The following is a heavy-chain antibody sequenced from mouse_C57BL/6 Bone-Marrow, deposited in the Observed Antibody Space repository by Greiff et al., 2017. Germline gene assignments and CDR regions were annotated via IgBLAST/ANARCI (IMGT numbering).Heavy chain of an antibody. V-gene: IGHV1-26*01. CDR1: GYTFTDYY. J-gene: IGHJ2*01. Sequence: EVQLQQSGPELVKPGASVKISCKASGYTFTDYYMNWVKQSHGKSLEWIGDINPNNGGTSYNQKFKGKATLTVDKSSSTDYMELRSLTSEDSAVYYCARAQILWGKDFDYWGQGTTLTVSS. D-gene: IGHD6-1*01. CDR2: INPNNGGT. CDR3: ARAQILWGKDFDY.